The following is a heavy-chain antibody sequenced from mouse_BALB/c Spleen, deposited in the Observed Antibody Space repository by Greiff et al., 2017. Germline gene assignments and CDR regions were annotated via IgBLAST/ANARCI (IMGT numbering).Heavy chain of an antibody. V-gene: IGHV5-15*02. D-gene: IGHD2-1*01. CDR3: AREDGNYRYFDV. CDR1: GFTFSDYG. CDR2: ISNLAYSI. J-gene: IGHJ1*01. Sequence: EVHLVESGGGLVQPGGSRKLSCAASGFTFSDYGMAWVRQAPGKGPEWVAFISNLAYSIYYADTVTGRFTISRENAKNTLYLEMSSLRSEDTAMYYCAREDGNYRYFDVWGAGTTVTVSS.